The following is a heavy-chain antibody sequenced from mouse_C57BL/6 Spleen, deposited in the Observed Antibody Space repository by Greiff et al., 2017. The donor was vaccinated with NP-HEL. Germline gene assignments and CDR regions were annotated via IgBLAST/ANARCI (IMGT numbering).Heavy chain of an antibody. CDR2: INPGRGGT. CDR1: GYAFTNYL. V-gene: IGHV1-54*01. D-gene: IGHD1-3*01. Sequence: QVQLQQSGAELVRPGTSVKVSCKASGYAFTNYLIEWVKQRPGQGLEWIGVINPGRGGTNYNEKFKGKATLTADKSSSTAYMQLSSLTSEDSAVYFCAREWAPPFAYWGQGTLVTVSA. J-gene: IGHJ3*01. CDR3: AREWAPPFAY.